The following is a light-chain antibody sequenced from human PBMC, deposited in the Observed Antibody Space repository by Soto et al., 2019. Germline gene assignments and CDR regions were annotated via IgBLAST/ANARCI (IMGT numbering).Light chain of an antibody. V-gene: IGLV1-40*01. Sequence: QSVLTQPPSVSGAPGQRVTISCSGSSSNIGAGYDVHWYQQLPGTAPKLLIYANTNRPSGVPDRFSGSKCGTSASLAITGLQAEDEGDYYCQSYDSSLSGYVFGTGTKVTVL. CDR1: SSNIGAGYD. J-gene: IGLJ1*01. CDR2: ANT. CDR3: QSYDSSLSGYV.